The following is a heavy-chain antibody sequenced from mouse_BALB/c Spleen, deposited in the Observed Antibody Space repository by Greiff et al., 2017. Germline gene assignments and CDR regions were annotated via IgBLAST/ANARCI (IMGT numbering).Heavy chain of an antibody. D-gene: IGHD1-1*01. CDR1: GFNIKDYY. J-gene: IGHJ3*01. CDR3: NGLYYYGSSSWFAY. CDR2: IDPENGDT. Sequence: EVQLQQSGAELVRSGASVKLSCTASGFNIKDYYMHWVKQRPEQGLEWIGWIDPENGDTEYAPKFQGKATMTADTSSNTAYLQLSSLTSEDTAVYYCNGLYYYGSSSWFAYWGQGTLVTVSA. V-gene: IGHV14-4*02.